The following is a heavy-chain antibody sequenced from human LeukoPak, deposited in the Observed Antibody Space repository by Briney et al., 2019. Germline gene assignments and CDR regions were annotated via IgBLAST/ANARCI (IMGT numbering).Heavy chain of an antibody. Sequence: GGSLRLSCAASEFTFNRYDMSWVRQAPGKGLEWVSTIRGSGERTYYADSVKGRFTISRDNSKNTLSLQMNSLRVADTAVYYCAKDRGGYSYVYWGQGTLVTVSS. J-gene: IGHJ4*02. V-gene: IGHV3-23*01. CDR3: AKDRGGYSYVY. CDR2: IRGSGERT. D-gene: IGHD5-18*01. CDR1: EFTFNRYD.